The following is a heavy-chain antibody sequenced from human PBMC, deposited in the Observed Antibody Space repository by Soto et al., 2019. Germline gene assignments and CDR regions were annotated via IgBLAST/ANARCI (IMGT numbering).Heavy chain of an antibody. J-gene: IGHJ4*02. CDR2: IIPILGIA. V-gene: IGHV1-69*10. Sequence: ASVKVSCKASGGTFSSYAISWVRQAPGQGLEWMGGIIPILGIANYAQKFQGRFTITADKSTSTAYMELSSLRSEDTDVYYCARGIQGYCSGGSCFDYWGQGTLVTVSS. CDR1: GGTFSSYA. CDR3: ARGIQGYCSGGSCFDY. D-gene: IGHD2-15*01.